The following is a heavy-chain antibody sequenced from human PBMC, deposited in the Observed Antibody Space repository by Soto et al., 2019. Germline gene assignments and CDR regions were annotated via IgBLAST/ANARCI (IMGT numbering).Heavy chain of an antibody. V-gene: IGHV3-30*03. CDR3: ARDLRQGASGATVYGMDV. Sequence: QVQLVESGGGEVQPGTSLRLSCIASGFIFSNNGMHWVRQAPGKGLKWVALVSHDGRKTFYADSVKGRLTIYRDNSKNTVYLHMNNLRPEDTAVYRCARDLRQGASGATVYGMDVWGQGTTVTVSS. D-gene: IGHD7-27*01. CDR1: GFIFSNNG. J-gene: IGHJ6*02. CDR2: VSHDGRKT.